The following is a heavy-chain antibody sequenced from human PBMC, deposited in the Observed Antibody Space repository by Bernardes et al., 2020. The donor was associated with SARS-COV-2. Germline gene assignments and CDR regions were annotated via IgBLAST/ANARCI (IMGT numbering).Heavy chain of an antibody. Sequence: GGSLRLSCAASGFTFSEYWMNWVRQTPGKGLVWVSRINSDGSKTTYADSVKGRFTISRDNAKNTLYLQVNTLRVEDTAVYYCTRDRPIDYGGQGTLVTVAS. CDR1: GFTFSEYW. CDR2: INSDGSKT. V-gene: IGHV3-74*01. J-gene: IGHJ4*02. CDR3: TRDRPIDY.